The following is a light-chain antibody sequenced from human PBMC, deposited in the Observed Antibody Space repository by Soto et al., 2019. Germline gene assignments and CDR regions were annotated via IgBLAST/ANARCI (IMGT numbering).Light chain of an antibody. J-gene: IGKJ1*01. Sequence: EIVMTQSPGTLSVSPGERATLSCRASENLNTNLAWYQQRPGQAPRLLIYGASTRATGVPARFTGSRSGTDFTLTISSLQFEDFAVYFCQQYKNWPPWTFGQGTKVDI. CDR1: ENLNTN. V-gene: IGKV3-15*01. CDR3: QQYKNWPPWT. CDR2: GAS.